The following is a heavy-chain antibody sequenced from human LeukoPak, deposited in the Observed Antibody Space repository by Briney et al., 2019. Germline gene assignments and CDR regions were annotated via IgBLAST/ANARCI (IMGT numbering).Heavy chain of an antibody. J-gene: IGHJ4*02. CDR2: MNPNSGNT. CDR3: ARDIRTVVPAALGDY. D-gene: IGHD2-2*01. CDR1: GYTFTSYD. V-gene: IGHV1-8*02. Sequence: GASVKVSCKASGYTFTSYDINWVRQATGQGLEWMGWMNPNSGNTGYAQKFQGRVTMTRDTSISTAYMELSRLRSDDTAVYYCARDIRTVVPAALGDYWGQGTLVTVSS.